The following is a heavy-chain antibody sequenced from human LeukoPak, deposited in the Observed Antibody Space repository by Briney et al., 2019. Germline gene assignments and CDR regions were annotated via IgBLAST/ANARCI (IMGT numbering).Heavy chain of an antibody. V-gene: IGHV1-69*04. Sequence: ASVKVSCKASGGTFSSYAISWVRQAPGQGLEWMGRIIPILGIANYAQKFQGRVTITADKSTSTAYMELSSLRSEDTAVYYCARERFSDFDWLKANWFDPWGQGTLVTVSS. CDR3: ARERFSDFDWLKANWFDP. D-gene: IGHD3-9*01. J-gene: IGHJ5*02. CDR1: GGTFSSYA. CDR2: IIPILGIA.